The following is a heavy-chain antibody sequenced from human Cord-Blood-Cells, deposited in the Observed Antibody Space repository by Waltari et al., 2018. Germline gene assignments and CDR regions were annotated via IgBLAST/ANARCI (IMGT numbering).Heavy chain of an antibody. CDR1: GGSVSSGSSY. Sequence: QVQLQESGPGLVKPSETLSLTCTVSGGSVSSGSSYWSWIRQPPGKGLGWIGYIYYMGSTNYHPPLKSRVTISVDTSKNQFSRKLSSVTAADTAVYYCARGNSDIVVVPAAIPYFDYWGQGTLVTVSS. CDR2: IYYMGST. D-gene: IGHD2-2*02. J-gene: IGHJ4*02. V-gene: IGHV4-61*01. CDR3: ARGNSDIVVVPAAIPYFDY.